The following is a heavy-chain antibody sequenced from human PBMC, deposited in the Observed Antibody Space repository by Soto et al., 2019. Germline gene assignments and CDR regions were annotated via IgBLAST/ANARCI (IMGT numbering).Heavy chain of an antibody. CDR1: GFTFSSYA. CDR3: AKVSTIFGVVTTLY. J-gene: IGHJ4*02. V-gene: IGHV3-23*01. D-gene: IGHD3-3*01. Sequence: PGGSLRLSCAASGFTFSSYAMSWVRQAPGKGLEWVSAISGSGGSTYYADSVKGRFTISRDNSKNTLYLQMNSLRAEDTAVYYCAKVSTIFGVVTTLYWGQGTLVTVSS. CDR2: ISGSGGST.